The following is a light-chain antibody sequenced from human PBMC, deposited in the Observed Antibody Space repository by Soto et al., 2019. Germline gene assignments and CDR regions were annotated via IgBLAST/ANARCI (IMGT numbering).Light chain of an antibody. Sequence: QSVLTQPPSASGTPGQRVTISCSGSSSNIGSNTVNWYQQLPGTAPKLLIYSNNQRPSGVPDRFSGSKSGTSASLANSGLQSEDEADYYCAAWDDSLNGLDVFGTGTKVTVL. CDR3: AAWDDSLNGLDV. J-gene: IGLJ1*01. CDR2: SNN. V-gene: IGLV1-44*01. CDR1: SSNIGSNT.